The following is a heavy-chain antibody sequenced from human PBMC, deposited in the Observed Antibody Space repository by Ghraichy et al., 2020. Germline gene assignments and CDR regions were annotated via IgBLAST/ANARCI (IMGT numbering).Heavy chain of an antibody. CDR2: IYYSGST. J-gene: IGHJ4*02. CDR1: GGSISSGGYY. D-gene: IGHD3-16*01. V-gene: IGHV4-31*03. CDR3: ARDLSSVGDLTHWFDY. Sequence: SETLSLTCTVSGGSISSGGYYWSWIRQHPGKGLEWIGYIYYSGSTYYNPSLKSRVTISVDTSKNQFSLKLSSVTAADTAVYYCARDLSSVGDLTHWFDYWGQGTLVTVSS.